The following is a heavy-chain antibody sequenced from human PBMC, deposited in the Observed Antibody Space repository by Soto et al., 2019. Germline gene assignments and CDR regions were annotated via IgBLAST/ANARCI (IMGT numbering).Heavy chain of an antibody. Sequence: QVQLVESGGGVVQPGRSLRLSCAASGFTFSSYAMHWVRQAPGKGLEWVAVISYDGSNKYYADSVKGRFTISRDNSKNTLYLQMNSLRAEDTAVYYCAAFHETHCSGGSCPPAYWGQGTLVTVSS. CDR1: GFTFSSYA. CDR3: AAFHETHCSGGSCPPAY. CDR2: ISYDGSNK. V-gene: IGHV3-30-3*01. D-gene: IGHD2-15*01. J-gene: IGHJ4*02.